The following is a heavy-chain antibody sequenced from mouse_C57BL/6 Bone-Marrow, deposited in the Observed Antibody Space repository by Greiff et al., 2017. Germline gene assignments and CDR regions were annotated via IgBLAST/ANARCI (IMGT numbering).Heavy chain of an antibody. CDR2: IYPRSGNT. CDR1: GYTFTSYG. CDR3: ARGIYYDFTWFAD. Sequence: QVQLKESGAELARPGASVKLSCKASGYTFTSYGISWVKQRTGQGLEWIGEIYPRSGNTYYNEKFKGKATLTADKSSSTAYMELRSLTSEDSAVYFCARGIYYDFTWFADWGQGTLVTVSA. D-gene: IGHD2-4*01. V-gene: IGHV1-81*01. J-gene: IGHJ3*01.